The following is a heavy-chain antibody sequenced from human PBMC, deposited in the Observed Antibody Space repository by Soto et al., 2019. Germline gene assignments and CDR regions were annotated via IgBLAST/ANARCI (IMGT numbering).Heavy chain of an antibody. V-gene: IGHV3-23*01. CDR3: ANRDTSMVTRYYYGMDA. CDR2: ISGSGDRT. D-gene: IGHD5-18*01. J-gene: IGHJ6*02. CDR1: GFAFSSYD. Sequence: GGSLRLSCAASGFAFSSYDMNWVRQAPGKGLEWVSAISGSGDRTYYADSVRGRFTISRDNSKNTLYLQMNSLRAEDTAVYFCANRDTSMVTRYYYGMDAWGQGTTVTVSS.